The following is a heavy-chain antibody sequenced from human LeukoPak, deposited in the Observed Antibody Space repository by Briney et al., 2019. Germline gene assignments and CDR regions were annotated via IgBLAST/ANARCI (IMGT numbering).Heavy chain of an antibody. CDR3: AKDLLDTAMVHHNFDY. D-gene: IGHD5-18*01. Sequence: GGSLRLSCAASGFTLFSYWMHWVRQAPGKGLEWVSAISGSGGSTYYADSVKGRFTISRDNSKNTLYLQMNSLRAEDTAVYYCAKDLLDTAMVHHNFDYWGQGTLVTVSS. CDR2: ISGSGGST. CDR1: GFTLFSYW. V-gene: IGHV3-23*01. J-gene: IGHJ4*02.